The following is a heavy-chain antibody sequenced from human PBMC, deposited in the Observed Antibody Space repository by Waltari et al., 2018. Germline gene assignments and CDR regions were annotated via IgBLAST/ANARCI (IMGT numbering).Heavy chain of an antibody. CDR2: ISHSGTYI. CDR1: GFTFVRYR. CDR3: ARESPFEPRGWFDP. D-gene: IGHD3-9*01. V-gene: IGHV3-21*01. J-gene: IGHJ5*02. Sequence: EVQLVESGGGLVTPGGSLRVSCVASGFTFVRYRLNWVRQAPGKALDWVSFISHSGTYIYYAESVKGRFTISRDNAKNSVYLQMNSLRADDTAVYYCARESPFEPRGWFDPWGQGTLVTVSS.